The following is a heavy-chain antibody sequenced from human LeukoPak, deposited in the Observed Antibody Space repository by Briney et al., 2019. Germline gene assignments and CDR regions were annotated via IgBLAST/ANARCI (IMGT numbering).Heavy chain of an antibody. CDR1: GYSFTAYY. Sequence: GASVKGSCKTSGYSFTAYYIHWVRQAPGQGLEWMGWIIPDSGGTKYGQKFQGNVTMSRDTSTRTAYLELNNLTSDDTAVYYCATACGGKSCHLNAWGQGTLVTVSS. CDR3: ATACGGKSCHLNA. CDR2: IIPDSGGT. V-gene: IGHV1-2*02. J-gene: IGHJ5*02. D-gene: IGHD2-15*01.